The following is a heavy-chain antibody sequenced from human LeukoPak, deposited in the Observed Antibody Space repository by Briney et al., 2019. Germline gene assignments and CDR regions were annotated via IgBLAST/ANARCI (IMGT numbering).Heavy chain of an antibody. CDR1: GFTFSSYG. D-gene: IGHD6-13*01. Sequence: GGSLRLSCVASGFTFSSYGMHWVRQAPGKGLEWVAVMSYDGSNKYYADSVKGRFTISRDNSKNTLYLQMNSLRAEDTAVYYCAKKAPGGIAEPGDYWGQGTLVTVSS. J-gene: IGHJ4*02. V-gene: IGHV3-30*18. CDR3: AKKAPGGIAEPGDY. CDR2: MSYDGSNK.